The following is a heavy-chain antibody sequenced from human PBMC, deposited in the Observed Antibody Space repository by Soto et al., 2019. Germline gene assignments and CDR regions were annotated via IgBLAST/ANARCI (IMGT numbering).Heavy chain of an antibody. D-gene: IGHD4-17*01. Sequence: QVHLVESGGGVVQPGRSLRLSCAASGLTFSDYAMHWVRQAPGKGLEWVAFISYDGTNRCYPDSVKGRFTISRDNSKNTLDLQMNSLKTEDTAVYYCARESSSTVTTGGGGSAKDYWGQGTLVPVSS. CDR2: ISYDGTNR. CDR3: ARESSSTVTTGGGGSAKDY. V-gene: IGHV3-30-3*01. CDR1: GLTFSDYA. J-gene: IGHJ4*02.